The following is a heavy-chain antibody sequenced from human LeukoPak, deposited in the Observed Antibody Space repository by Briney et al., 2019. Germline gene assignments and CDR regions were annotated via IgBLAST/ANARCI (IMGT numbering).Heavy chain of an antibody. Sequence: SETLSLTCTVSGGSISSYYWSWIRQPPGKGLEWIGYIYYSGSTNYNPSLKSRVTISVDTSKNQFSLKLSSVTAADTAVYYCARETIGGTGYVDYWGQGTLVTVSS. CDR1: GGSISSYY. CDR2: IYYSGST. D-gene: IGHD3-16*01. V-gene: IGHV4-59*01. CDR3: ARETIGGTGYVDY. J-gene: IGHJ4*02.